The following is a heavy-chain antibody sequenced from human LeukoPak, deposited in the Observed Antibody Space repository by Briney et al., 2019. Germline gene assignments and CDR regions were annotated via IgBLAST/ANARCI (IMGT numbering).Heavy chain of an antibody. V-gene: IGHV4-31*03. Sequence: PSQTLSLTCTVSGGSISSGGYYWSWMRQHPGKGQEWIGYIYYSGSTYYNPSLKSRVTISVDTSKNQFSLKLSSVTAADTAVYYCARDFKGGYYYDSSGYVLRAYSDAFDIWGQGTMVTVSS. D-gene: IGHD3-22*01. J-gene: IGHJ3*02. CDR1: GGSISSGGYY. CDR2: IYYSGST. CDR3: ARDFKGGYYYDSSGYVLRAYSDAFDI.